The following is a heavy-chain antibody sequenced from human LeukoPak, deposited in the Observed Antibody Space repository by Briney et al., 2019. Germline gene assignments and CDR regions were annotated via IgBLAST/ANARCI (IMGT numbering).Heavy chain of an antibody. CDR1: GGSISSSSYY. CDR2: IYYSGST. D-gene: IGHD3-10*01. V-gene: IGHV4-39*01. Sequence: SETLSLTCTVSGGSISSSSYYWGWIRQPPGKGLEWIGSIYYSGSTYYNPSLKSRVTISVDTSKNQFSLKLSSVTAAATAVYYCASRDYYGSGIFDYWGQGTLVTVSS. CDR3: ASRDYYGSGIFDY. J-gene: IGHJ4*02.